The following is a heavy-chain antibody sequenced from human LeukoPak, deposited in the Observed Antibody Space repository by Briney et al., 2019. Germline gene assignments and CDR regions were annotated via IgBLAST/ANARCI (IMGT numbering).Heavy chain of an antibody. J-gene: IGHJ4*02. CDR1: GGSISSSSYS. CDR3: ASAPPKLWFGELFPDY. CDR2: FYYNGSS. Sequence: PSETLSLTCTVSGGSISSSSYSWGWMPQPPGQGLEWVGSFYYNGSSYYNPSLKGRVGISVDTAKNQFSLKLSAGSAADTAVYYCASAPPKLWFGELFPDYWGRGTLVTVSS. V-gene: IGHV4-39*01. D-gene: IGHD3-10*01.